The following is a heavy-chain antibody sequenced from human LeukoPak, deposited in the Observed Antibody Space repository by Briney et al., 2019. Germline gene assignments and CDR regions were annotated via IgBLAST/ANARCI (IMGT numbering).Heavy chain of an antibody. Sequence: PSETLSLTCAVYGGSFSGYYWSWIRQPPGKGLEWIGEINHSGSTNYNPSLKSRVTISVDTSKNQFSLKLSSVTAADTAVYYCARRTTVVYNVFDIWGQGTMVTVSS. CDR2: INHSGST. CDR1: GGSFSGYY. CDR3: ARRTTVVYNVFDI. V-gene: IGHV4-34*01. D-gene: IGHD4-11*01. J-gene: IGHJ3*02.